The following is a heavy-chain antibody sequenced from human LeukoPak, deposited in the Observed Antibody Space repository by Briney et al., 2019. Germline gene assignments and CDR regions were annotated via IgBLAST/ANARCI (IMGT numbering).Heavy chain of an antibody. CDR2: IYYSGST. V-gene: IGHV4-59*01. J-gene: IGHJ3*02. Sequence: PSETLSLTCTVSGGSISSYYWSWIRQPPGKGLEWIGYIYYSGSTNYNPSLKSRVTISVDTSKNQFSLKLSSVTAADTAVYYCARDRVLAVAKEGNAFDIWGQGTMVTVSS. CDR1: GGSISSYY. D-gene: IGHD6-19*01. CDR3: ARDRVLAVAKEGNAFDI.